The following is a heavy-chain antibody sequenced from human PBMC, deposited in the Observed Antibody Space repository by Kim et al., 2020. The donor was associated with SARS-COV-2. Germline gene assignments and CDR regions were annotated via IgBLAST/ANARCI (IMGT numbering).Heavy chain of an antibody. V-gene: IGHV3-23*01. J-gene: IGHJ3*02. Sequence: VKGRFTITRDNSKNTLYLQMTSLRVDDTALYYCAKGSVVGATRPLDAFDIWGQGTMVTVSS. CDR3: AKGSVVGATRPLDAFDI. D-gene: IGHD1-26*01.